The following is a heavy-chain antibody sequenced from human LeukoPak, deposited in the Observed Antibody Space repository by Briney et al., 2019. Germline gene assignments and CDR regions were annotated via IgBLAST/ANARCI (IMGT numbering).Heavy chain of an antibody. Sequence: SETLSLTCTVSGASIISDTYYWGWIRQPPGKGLEWIGSIYYSGSTYYSPSLKSRVTMSVDTSTNQFPLKLISVIAADTALYYCARNFYASSGYYLDDFYFDFWGQGTLVTVSS. V-gene: IGHV4-39*06. CDR2: IYYSGST. J-gene: IGHJ4*02. CDR1: GASIISDTYY. D-gene: IGHD3-22*01. CDR3: ARNFYASSGYYLDDFYFDF.